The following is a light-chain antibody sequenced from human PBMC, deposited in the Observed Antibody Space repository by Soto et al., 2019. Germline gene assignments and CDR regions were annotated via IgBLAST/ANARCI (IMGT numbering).Light chain of an antibody. Sequence: QSVLTQPPSVSAAPGQTVTISCSGSSSNIGSNYVSWYQQLPGTAPKLLIYDNNKRPSGIPDRFSGSKSDTSATLGITGLQTGDEADYYCGTWDSSLGAVLFGGGTKVTVL. J-gene: IGLJ2*01. CDR1: SSNIGSNY. CDR2: DNN. CDR3: GTWDSSLGAVL. V-gene: IGLV1-51*01.